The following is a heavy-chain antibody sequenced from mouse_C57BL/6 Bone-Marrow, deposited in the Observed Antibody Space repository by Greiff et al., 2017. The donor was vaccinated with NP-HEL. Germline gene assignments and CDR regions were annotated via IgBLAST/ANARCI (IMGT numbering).Heavy chain of an antibody. CDR3: ARYCYGSSFGDFDV. J-gene: IGHJ1*03. Sequence: EVKLVESGGDLVKPGGSLKLSCAASGFTFSSYGMSWVRQTPDQRLEWVATIHTGGSYTYYPDSVKGRFTLSRDNSTNPLYLQLSSLKSEDTAMDYGARYCYGSSFGDFDVWGKGTTVTVSS. V-gene: IGHV5-6*01. CDR1: GFTFSSYG. CDR2: IHTGGSYT. D-gene: IGHD1-1*01.